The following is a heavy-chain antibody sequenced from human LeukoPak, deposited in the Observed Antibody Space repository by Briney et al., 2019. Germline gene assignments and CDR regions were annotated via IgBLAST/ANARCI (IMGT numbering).Heavy chain of an antibody. V-gene: IGHV1-2*02. CDR3: AREELGIGYYYMDV. D-gene: IGHD7-27*01. J-gene: IGHJ6*03. CDR1: GYTFTGYY. Sequence: ASVKVSCKASGYTFTGYYMHWVRQAPGQGLEWMGWINPNSGGTNYAQKFQGRVTMTRDTSISTAYMELSRLRSDDTAVYYCAREELGIGYYYMDVWGKGTTVTVSS. CDR2: INPNSGGT.